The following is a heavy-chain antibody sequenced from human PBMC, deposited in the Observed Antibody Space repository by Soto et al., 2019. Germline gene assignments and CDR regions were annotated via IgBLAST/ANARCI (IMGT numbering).Heavy chain of an antibody. D-gene: IGHD2-2*01. CDR3: ASHGSTSKHYYYYYMDV. J-gene: IGHJ6*03. Sequence: SQTLSLTCTVSGGSISSYYWSWIRQPPEKGLEWIWYIYYSGSTNYNPSLKSRVTISVDTSKNQFSLKLSSVTAADTAVYYCASHGSTSKHYYYYYMDVWRKGTTVTVSS. CDR1: GGSISSYY. V-gene: IGHV4-59*08. CDR2: IYYSGST.